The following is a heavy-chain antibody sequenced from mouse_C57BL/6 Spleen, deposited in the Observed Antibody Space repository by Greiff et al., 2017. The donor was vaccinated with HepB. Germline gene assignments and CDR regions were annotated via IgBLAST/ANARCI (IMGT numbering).Heavy chain of an antibody. CDR3: AIVAEGDY. V-gene: IGHV1-82*01. CDR2: IYPGDGDT. CDR1: GYAFSSSW. D-gene: IGHD1-1*01. J-gene: IGHJ2*01. Sequence: VQLQDSGPELVKPGASVKISCKASGYAFSSSWMNWVKQRPGKGLEWIGRIYPGDGDTNYNGKFKGKATLTADKSSSTAYMQLSSLTSEDSAVYFCAIVAEGDYWGQGTTLTVSS.